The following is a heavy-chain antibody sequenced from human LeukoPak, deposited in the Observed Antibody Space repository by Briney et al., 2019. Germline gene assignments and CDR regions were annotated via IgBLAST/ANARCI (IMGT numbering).Heavy chain of an antibody. CDR2: INPNSGGT. Sequence: ASVKVSCKASGYTFTGYYMHWVRQAPGQGLEWMGWINPNSGGTNYAQKFQGRVTMTWDTSISTAYMELSRLRSDDTAVYYCAREGTVAGTYFDYWGQGTLVTVSS. CDR1: GYTFTGYY. CDR3: AREGTVAGTYFDY. V-gene: IGHV1-2*02. D-gene: IGHD6-19*01. J-gene: IGHJ4*02.